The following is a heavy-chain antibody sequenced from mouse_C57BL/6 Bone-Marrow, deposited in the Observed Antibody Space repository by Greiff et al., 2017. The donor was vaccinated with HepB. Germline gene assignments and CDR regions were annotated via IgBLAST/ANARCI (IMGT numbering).Heavy chain of an antibody. D-gene: IGHD2-2*01. CDR1: GYTFTSYW. CDR3: ARSTMVTTRAWFAY. CDR2: IDPSDSYT. V-gene: IGHV1-69*01. J-gene: IGHJ3*01. Sequence: QVHVKQPGAELVMPGASVKLSCKASGYTFTSYWMHWVKQRPGQGLEWIGEIDPSDSYTNYNQKFKGKSTLTVDKSSSTAYMQLSSLTSEDSAVYYCARSTMVTTRAWFAYWGQGTLVTVSA.